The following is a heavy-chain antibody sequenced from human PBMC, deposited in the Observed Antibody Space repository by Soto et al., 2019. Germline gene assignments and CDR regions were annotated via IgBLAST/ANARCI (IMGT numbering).Heavy chain of an antibody. D-gene: IGHD6-19*01. CDR3: AIEDSSGLHY. V-gene: IGHV3-21*01. CDR1: GFTFSSYS. CDR2: ISSSSSYI. J-gene: IGHJ4*02. Sequence: ESGGGLVKPGGSLRLSCAASGFTFSSYSMNWVRQAPGKGLEWVSSISSSSSYIYYADSVKGRFTISRDNAKNSLYLQMNSLRAEDTAVYYCAIEDSSGLHYWGQGTLVTVSS.